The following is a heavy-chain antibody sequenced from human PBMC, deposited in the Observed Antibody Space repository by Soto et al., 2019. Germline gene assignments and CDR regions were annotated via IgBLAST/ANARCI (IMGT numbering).Heavy chain of an antibody. CDR1: GFTFSSYA. Sequence: EVQLLESGEGLVQPGGSLRLSCAASGFTFSSYAMSWVRQAPGKGLEWVSAISGSGGSTYYADSVKGRFTISRDNSKNTLYLQMNSLRAEDTAVYYCAKDLFDFWSGSPKYYFDYWGQGTLVTVSS. D-gene: IGHD3-3*01. J-gene: IGHJ4*02. CDR3: AKDLFDFWSGSPKYYFDY. CDR2: ISGSGGST. V-gene: IGHV3-23*01.